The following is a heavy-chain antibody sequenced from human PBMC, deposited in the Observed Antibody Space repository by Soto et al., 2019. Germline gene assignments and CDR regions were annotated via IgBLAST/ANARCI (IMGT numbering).Heavy chain of an antibody. CDR2: INTDGSTT. CDR3: ARAITVVDY. J-gene: IGHJ4*02. CDR1: GFTCSSYW. Sequence: GGSLRLSCAASGFTCSSYWMHWVRQAPGKGLVWVSRINTDGSTTNYADSVRGRFTISRDNAKNTLYLQMNSLRAEDTSLYFCARAITVVDYWGQGTLVTVPQ. D-gene: IGHD3-16*01. V-gene: IGHV3-74*01.